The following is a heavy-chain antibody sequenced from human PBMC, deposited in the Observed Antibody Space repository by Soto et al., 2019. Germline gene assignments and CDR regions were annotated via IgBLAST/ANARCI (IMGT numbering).Heavy chain of an antibody. CDR1: GGSISSYY. Sequence: KPSETLSLTCTVSGGSISSYYWSWIRQPPGKGLEWIGYIYYSGSTNYNPSLKSRVTISVDTSKNQFSLKLSSVTAADTAVYYCARDVLLRGWFDPWGQGTLVTVSS. J-gene: IGHJ5*02. V-gene: IGHV4-59*12. D-gene: IGHD3-10*01. CDR3: ARDVLLRGWFDP. CDR2: IYYSGST.